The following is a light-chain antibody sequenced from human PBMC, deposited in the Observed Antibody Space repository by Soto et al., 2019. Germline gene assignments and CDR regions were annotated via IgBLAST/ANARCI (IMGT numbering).Light chain of an antibody. J-gene: IGKJ4*01. V-gene: IGKV3-20*01. CDR2: GAS. CDR1: QSVSSSY. Sequence: ESVWTQAPGTLSLSPGERATLSCRASQSVSSSYLAWYQQKPGQAPRLLIYGASSRATGLPDRFSGSGSGTDFTLTISRLEPEDFAVYYCHQYDSSPLTFGGGTNVEIK. CDR3: HQYDSSPLT.